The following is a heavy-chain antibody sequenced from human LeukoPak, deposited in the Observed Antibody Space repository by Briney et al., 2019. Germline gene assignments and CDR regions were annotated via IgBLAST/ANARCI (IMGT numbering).Heavy chain of an antibody. D-gene: IGHD3-9*01. Sequence: PGGSLRLSCAASGFTFSSYAMHWVRQAPGKGLEYVSAISSNGGSTYYANSVKGRFTISRDNSKNTLYLQMGSLRAEDMAVYYCARLRYDILTGFLLDCWGQGTLVTVSS. CDR1: GFTFSSYA. CDR2: ISSNGGST. J-gene: IGHJ4*02. V-gene: IGHV3-64*01. CDR3: ARLRYDILTGFLLDC.